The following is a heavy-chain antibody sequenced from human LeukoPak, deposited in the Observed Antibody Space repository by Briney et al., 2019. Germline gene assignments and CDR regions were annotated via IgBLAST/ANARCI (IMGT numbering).Heavy chain of an antibody. Sequence: SQTLSLTCTVSGGSISSGDYYWSWIRQPPGKGLEWIGYIYYSGSTYYNPSLKSRVTISVDTSKNQFSLKLSSVTAADTAAYYCRGSYIRASRDYGMDVWGQGTTVTVSS. CDR2: IYYSGST. CDR1: GGSISSGDYY. CDR3: RGSYIRASRDYGMDV. D-gene: IGHD2-2*01. V-gene: IGHV4-30-4*01. J-gene: IGHJ6*02.